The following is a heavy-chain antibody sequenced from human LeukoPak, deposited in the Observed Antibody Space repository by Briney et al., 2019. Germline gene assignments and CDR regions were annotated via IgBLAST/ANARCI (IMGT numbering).Heavy chain of an antibody. D-gene: IGHD3-9*01. CDR2: ISYDGSNK. J-gene: IGHJ4*02. V-gene: IGHV3-30*03. CDR3: ARVPLRYFDWLSPGDYFDY. Sequence: RGSLRLSCAASGFTFSSYGMHWVRQAPGKGLEWVAVISYDGSNKYYADSVKGRFTISRDNAKNSLYLQMNSLRAEDTAVYYCARVPLRYFDWLSPGDYFDYWGQGTLVTVSS. CDR1: GFTFSSYG.